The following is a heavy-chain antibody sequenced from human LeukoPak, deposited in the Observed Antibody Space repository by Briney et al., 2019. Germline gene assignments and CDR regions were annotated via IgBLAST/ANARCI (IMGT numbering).Heavy chain of an antibody. CDR3: ARVIADYYYYMDV. CDR2: ISGSSSYI. J-gene: IGHJ6*03. Sequence: GGSLRLSCAASGFTFSSYSMNWVRQAPGKGLEWVSSISGSSSYIYYADSVKGRFTISRDNAKNSLYLQMNSLRAEDTAVYYCARVIADYYYYMDVWGKGTTATVSS. CDR1: GFTFSSYS. V-gene: IGHV3-21*01.